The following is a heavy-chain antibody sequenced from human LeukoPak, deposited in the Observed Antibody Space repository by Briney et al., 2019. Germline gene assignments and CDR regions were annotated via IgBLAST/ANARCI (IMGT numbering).Heavy chain of an antibody. CDR2: IIPMFGTA. D-gene: IGHD3-22*01. Sequence: SAKVSCKASGGTFSSYAISWVRQAPGQGLEWMGGIIPMFGTANYAQKFQGRVTITTDESTRHEYMELNSLRSEDTAVYYCARGRKGYYYDSYGDYWGQGTLVTVSS. J-gene: IGHJ4*02. CDR1: GGTFSSYA. V-gene: IGHV1-69*05. CDR3: ARGRKGYYYDSYGDY.